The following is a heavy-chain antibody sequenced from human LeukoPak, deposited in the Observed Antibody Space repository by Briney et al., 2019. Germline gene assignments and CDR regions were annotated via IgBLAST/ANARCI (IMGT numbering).Heavy chain of an antibody. CDR2: ISKDGRTV. J-gene: IGHJ4*02. CDR1: GFTFRSYG. Sequence: GGSPRLSCAASGFTFRSYGMNWVRQAPGKGLEWVSFISKDGRTVSYADSVKGQFTISRDNSKNSLYLQMNSLTADDTAVYFCARVRGSYSSDYWGQGTLVTVSS. CDR3: ARVRGSYSSDY. V-gene: IGHV3-48*03. D-gene: IGHD5-12*01.